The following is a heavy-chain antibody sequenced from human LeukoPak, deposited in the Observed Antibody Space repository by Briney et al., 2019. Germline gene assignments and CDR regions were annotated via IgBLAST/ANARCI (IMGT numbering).Heavy chain of an antibody. CDR2: ISGSGGRT. CDR1: GFTFINYA. Sequence: GGSLRLSCAASGFTFINYAMSWVRQAPGKGLEWVSTISGSGGRTYYADSVKGRFTISRDNSKNTVYLQMDSLRAEDTAVYYCAKSYYYGSGSNYMTFDYWGQGTLVTVSS. D-gene: IGHD3-10*01. CDR3: AKSYYYGSGSNYMTFDY. J-gene: IGHJ4*02. V-gene: IGHV3-23*01.